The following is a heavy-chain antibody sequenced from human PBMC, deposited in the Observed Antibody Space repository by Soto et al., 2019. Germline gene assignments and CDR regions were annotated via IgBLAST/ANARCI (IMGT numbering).Heavy chain of an antibody. CDR1: GGSISSGGYY. J-gene: IGHJ6*02. Sequence: SETLSLTCTVSGGSISSGGYYWSWIRQHPGKGLEWIGYIYYSGSTYYNPSLKSRVTISVDTSKNQFSLKLSSVTAADTAVYYCASLGIAARAYYYGMDVWGQGTTVTVSS. D-gene: IGHD6-6*01. CDR3: ASLGIAARAYYYGMDV. V-gene: IGHV4-31*03. CDR2: IYYSGST.